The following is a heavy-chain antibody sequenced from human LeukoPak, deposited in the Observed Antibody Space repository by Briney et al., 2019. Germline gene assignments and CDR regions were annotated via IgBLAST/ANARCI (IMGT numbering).Heavy chain of an antibody. Sequence: GASVKVSCKASGGTFSSYAISWVRQAPGQGPEWMGGIIPIFGTANYAQKFQGRVTITADESTSTAYMELSSLRSEDTAVYYCARVPDPYSSSWPPNDAFDIWGQGTMVTVSS. J-gene: IGHJ3*02. CDR1: GGTFSSYA. V-gene: IGHV1-69*13. CDR3: ARVPDPYSSSWPPNDAFDI. CDR2: IIPIFGTA. D-gene: IGHD6-13*01.